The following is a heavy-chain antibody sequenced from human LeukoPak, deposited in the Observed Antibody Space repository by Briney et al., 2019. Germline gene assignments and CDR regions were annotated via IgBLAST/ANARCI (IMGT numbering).Heavy chain of an antibody. J-gene: IGHJ2*01. CDR1: GGSISSNY. CDR2: MYFSGST. CDR3: ARLTAYFDL. V-gene: IGHV4-59*08. Sequence: SETLSLTCTVSGGSISSNYWSWVRQPPGKGLEWIGYMYFSGSTNYNPSLKSRVTISLDTSKNQFSLKVTSVTAADTAVYYCARLTAYFDLWGRGTLVTVSS.